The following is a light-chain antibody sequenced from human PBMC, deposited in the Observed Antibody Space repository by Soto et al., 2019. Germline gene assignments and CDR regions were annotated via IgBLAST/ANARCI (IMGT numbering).Light chain of an antibody. CDR2: DAS. Sequence: EVVLTQSPAILSLSPGERATLSCRASQSVSSYLAWYQQKPGQTPRLLIYDASNRATGIPARFSGSGSGTDFTLTISSLEPEDFAVYFGQQRGNWPPTFGPGTKVDI. CDR1: QSVSSY. J-gene: IGKJ3*01. V-gene: IGKV3-11*01. CDR3: QQRGNWPPT.